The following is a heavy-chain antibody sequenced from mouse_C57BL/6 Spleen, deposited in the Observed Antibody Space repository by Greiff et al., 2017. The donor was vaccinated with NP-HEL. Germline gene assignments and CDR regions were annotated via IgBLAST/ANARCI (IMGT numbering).Heavy chain of an antibody. Sequence: EVKLMESGGDLVKPGGSLKLSCAASGFTFSSYGMSWVRQTPDKRLEWVATISSGGSYTYYPDSVKGRFTISRDNAKNTLYLQMSSLKSEDTAMYYCARRGYYGSSYPWYFDVWGTGTTVTVSS. D-gene: IGHD1-1*01. CDR2: ISSGGSYT. CDR3: ARRGYYGSSYPWYFDV. CDR1: GFTFSSYG. V-gene: IGHV5-6*01. J-gene: IGHJ1*03.